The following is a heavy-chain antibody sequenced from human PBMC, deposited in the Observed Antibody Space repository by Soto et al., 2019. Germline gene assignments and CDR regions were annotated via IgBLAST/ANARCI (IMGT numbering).Heavy chain of an antibody. Sequence: SVKVSCKASGGTFSSYAISWVRQAPGQGLEWMGGIIPIFGTANYAQKFQGRVTITADESTSTAYMELSSLRSEDTAVYYCARKVGYCSGGSCYNWFDPWGQGTLVTVSS. D-gene: IGHD2-15*01. CDR3: ARKVGYCSGGSCYNWFDP. CDR2: IIPIFGTA. V-gene: IGHV1-69*13. CDR1: GGTFSSYA. J-gene: IGHJ5*02.